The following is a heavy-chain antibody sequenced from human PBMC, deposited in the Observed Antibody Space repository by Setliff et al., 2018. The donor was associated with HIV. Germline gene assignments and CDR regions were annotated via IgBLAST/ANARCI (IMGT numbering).Heavy chain of an antibody. V-gene: IGHV1-46*01. Sequence: GASVKVSCKASGYTFTSYYLHWVRQAPGQGLEWMGMINPSGGSASYAQKFQGRVTTSRDTSTSTVYMELSSLRSEDTAVYYCARDYFDSSAYHYGFGAFDIWGQGTMVTVSS. CDR2: INPSGGSA. J-gene: IGHJ3*02. CDR3: ARDYFDSSAYHYGFGAFDI. D-gene: IGHD3-22*01. CDR1: GYTFTSYY.